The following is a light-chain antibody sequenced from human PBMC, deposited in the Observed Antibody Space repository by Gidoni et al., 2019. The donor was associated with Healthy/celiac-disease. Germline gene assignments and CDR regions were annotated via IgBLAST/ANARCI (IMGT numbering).Light chain of an antibody. V-gene: IGKV1-39*01. CDR2: AAS. Sequence: DIQMTQSPSSLSASVGDRVTITCRASQSISSYLIWYQQKPGKAPKLLIYAASSLQSGVPSRFSGSGSGTDFTLTISSLQPEDFATYYCQQSYSTWLTFGGGTKVEIK. CDR3: QQSYSTWLT. J-gene: IGKJ4*01. CDR1: QSISSY.